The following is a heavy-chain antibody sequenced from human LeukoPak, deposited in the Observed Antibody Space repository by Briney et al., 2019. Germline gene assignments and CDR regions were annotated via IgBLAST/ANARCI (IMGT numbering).Heavy chain of an antibody. Sequence: GSLRLSCAASGFTFSSYAIHWVRQAPGKGLEWVAFISYDGSIKYYADSVKGRFTISRDNAKNSLYLQMNSLRAEDTAVYYCASYSGSYYAGDWGQGTLVTVSS. CDR1: GFTFSSYA. J-gene: IGHJ4*02. D-gene: IGHD1-26*01. CDR2: ISYDGSIK. CDR3: ASYSGSYYAGD. V-gene: IGHV3-30-3*01.